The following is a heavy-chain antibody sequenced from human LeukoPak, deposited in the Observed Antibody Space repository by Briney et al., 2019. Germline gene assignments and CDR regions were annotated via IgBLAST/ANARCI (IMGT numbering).Heavy chain of an antibody. J-gene: IGHJ3*02. D-gene: IGHD4-17*01. CDR2: VYYSGST. CDR1: GDSISSSSYY. CDR3: ASLGDYGAFDI. V-gene: IGHV4-61*05. Sequence: SETLSLTCTVSGDSISSSSYYWSWIRQPPGKGLEWIGYVYYSGSTNYNPSLKSRVTISVDTSKNQFSLKLSSVTAADTAVYYCASLGDYGAFDIWGQGTMVTVSS.